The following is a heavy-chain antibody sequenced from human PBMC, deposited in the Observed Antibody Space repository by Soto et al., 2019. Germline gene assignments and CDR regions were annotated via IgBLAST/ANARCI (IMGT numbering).Heavy chain of an antibody. CDR2: IYYSGST. J-gene: IGHJ1*01. CDR1: GGSISSSSYY. Sequence: QLQLQESGPGLVKPSETLSLTCTVSGGSISSSSYYWGWIRQPPGKGLEWIGSIYYSGSTYYNPYLKRRFTIFVDTSKNPFSLKLSSVTAADTAVYYFATVWFGESPHWGQGTLVTVSS. CDR3: ATVWFGESPH. V-gene: IGHV4-39*01. D-gene: IGHD3-10*01.